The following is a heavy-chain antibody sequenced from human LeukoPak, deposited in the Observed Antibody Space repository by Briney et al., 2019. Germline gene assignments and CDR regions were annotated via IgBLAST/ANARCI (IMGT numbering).Heavy chain of an antibody. J-gene: IGHJ4*02. CDR3: ARVGHCSSTSCPYTDY. Sequence: ASVKVSCKASGGTFSSYTISRVRQAPGQGLEWMGRIIPILGIANYAQKFQGRVTITADKSTSTAYMELSSLRSEDTAVYYCARVGHCSSTSCPYTDYWGQGTLVTVSS. CDR2: IIPILGIA. D-gene: IGHD2-2*01. CDR1: GGTFSSYT. V-gene: IGHV1-69*02.